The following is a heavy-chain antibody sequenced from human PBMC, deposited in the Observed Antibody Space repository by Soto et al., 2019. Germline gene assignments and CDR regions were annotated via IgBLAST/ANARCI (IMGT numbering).Heavy chain of an antibody. Sequence: QEQLVESGGGVVQHGKSLRLSCVASGIAFSRYGMHWVRQAPGQGLEWMGWIKPNSGGTNYAQKFQGWVTMTRDTSISTAYMELSRLRSDDTAVYYCARGRRDSSSWYWLDPWGQGTLATVSS. CDR2: IKPNSGGT. CDR1: GIAFSRYG. V-gene: IGHV1-2*04. J-gene: IGHJ5*02. CDR3: ARGRRDSSSWYWLDP. D-gene: IGHD6-13*01.